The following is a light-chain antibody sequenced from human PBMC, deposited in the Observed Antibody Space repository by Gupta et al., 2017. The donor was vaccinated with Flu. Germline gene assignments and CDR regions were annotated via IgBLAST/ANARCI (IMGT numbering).Light chain of an antibody. CDR3: RQLCNCPPFT. CDR1: QSVSNY. CDR2: DAS. Sequence: EIVLTQSPATLSLSPGERATLSCRASQSVSNYLAWYQQKPGQTPRLLIYDASNRATGIPARFSGSGCGKDLRLTISSREQEDFAGYYSRQLCNCPPFTFGQGTKMEIK. J-gene: IGKJ2*01. V-gene: IGKV3-11*01.